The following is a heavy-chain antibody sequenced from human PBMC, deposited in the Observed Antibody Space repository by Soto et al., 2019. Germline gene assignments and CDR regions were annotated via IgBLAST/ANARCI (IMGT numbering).Heavy chain of an antibody. Sequence: SETLSLTCAVYGGSFSGYYWSWIRQPPGKGLEWIGEINHSGSTNYNPSLKSRVTISVDTSKNQFSLKLSSVTAADTAVYYCARGITMVRGVITFWFDPWGQGTLVTVSS. V-gene: IGHV4-34*01. CDR1: GGSFSGYY. CDR3: ARGITMVRGVITFWFDP. J-gene: IGHJ5*02. D-gene: IGHD3-10*01. CDR2: INHSGST.